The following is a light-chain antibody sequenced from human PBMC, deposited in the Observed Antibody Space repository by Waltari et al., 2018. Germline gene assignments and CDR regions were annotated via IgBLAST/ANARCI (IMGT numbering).Light chain of an antibody. CDR2: WAS. J-gene: IGKJ5*01. CDR1: QSVLYSSNSKDY. Sequence: DIVMTQSPDSLAVSLGERATINCKSSQSVLYSSNSKDYLAWYQQNPGQPPKLLIYWASTRESGVPDRFSGSGSGTDFTLTISSLQAEDVAVYYCQQYCTIPITFGQGTRLEIK. V-gene: IGKV4-1*01. CDR3: QQYCTIPIT.